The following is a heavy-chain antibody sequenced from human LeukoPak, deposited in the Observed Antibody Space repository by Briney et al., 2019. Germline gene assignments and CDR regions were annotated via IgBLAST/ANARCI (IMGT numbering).Heavy chain of an antibody. CDR3: AKVSGDYYDSSGYYLEAFDI. J-gene: IGHJ3*02. D-gene: IGHD3-22*01. V-gene: IGHV3-7*03. CDR1: GFTFSTYW. Sequence: GGSLRLSCAAYGFTFSTYWMAWVRQAPGKGPEWVANIKQDATEKYYVESVKGRFTISRDNSKNTLYLQMNSLRAEDTAVYYCAKVSGDYYDSSGYYLEAFDIWGQGTMVTVSS. CDR2: IKQDATEK.